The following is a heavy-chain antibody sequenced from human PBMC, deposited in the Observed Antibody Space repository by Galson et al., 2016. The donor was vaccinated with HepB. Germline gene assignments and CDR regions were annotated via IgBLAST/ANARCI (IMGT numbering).Heavy chain of an antibody. Sequence: SLRLSCAASGFTFYSSAMSWVRQAPGKGLEWVANIEQDGTDKYYVDSVKGRFTISRDNAKNSLFLQMNSLRAEDTAVYYCARSWGRGSQTYPLEHWGQGTLVTVSS. CDR2: IEQDGTDK. J-gene: IGHJ4*02. CDR1: GFTFYSSA. CDR3: ARSWGRGSQTYPLEH. D-gene: IGHD1-26*01. V-gene: IGHV3-7*01.